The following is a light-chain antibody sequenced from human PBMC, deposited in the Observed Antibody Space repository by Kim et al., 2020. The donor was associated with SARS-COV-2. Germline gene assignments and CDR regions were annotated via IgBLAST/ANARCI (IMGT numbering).Light chain of an antibody. CDR2: WAS. J-gene: IGKJ2*01. CDR3: QQYCSSPYT. Sequence: DIVMTQSPDSLAVSLGERATINCKSSQSVLYSSNNKNYLAWYQQKPGQPPKLLIYWASTRESGVPDRFSGSGSGTDFTPAISSLQAEDVAVYYCQQYCSSPYTFGQGTKLEI. CDR1: QSVLYSSNNKNY. V-gene: IGKV4-1*01.